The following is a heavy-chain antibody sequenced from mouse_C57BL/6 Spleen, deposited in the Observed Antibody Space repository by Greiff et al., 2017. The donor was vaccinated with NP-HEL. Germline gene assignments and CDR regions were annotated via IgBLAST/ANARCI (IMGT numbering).Heavy chain of an antibody. CDR3: ARSHYDGDYYAMDY. V-gene: IGHV1-82*01. CDR2: IYPGDGDT. D-gene: IGHD1-2*01. J-gene: IGHJ4*01. Sequence: VQLQQSGPELVKPGASVKISCKASGYAFSSSWMNWVKQRPGKGLEWIGRIYPGDGDTNYNGKFKGKATLTADKSSSTAYMQLSSLTSEDSAVYFCARSHYDGDYYAMDYWGQGTSVTVSS. CDR1: GYAFSSSW.